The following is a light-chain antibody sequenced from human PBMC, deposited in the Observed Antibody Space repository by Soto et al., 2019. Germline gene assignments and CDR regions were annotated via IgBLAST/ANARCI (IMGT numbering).Light chain of an antibody. CDR3: QQYNNWPPYT. J-gene: IGKJ2*01. CDR2: GAS. Sequence: EIVMTQSPATLLVSPRAIATLSCRVSQSVSSNLAWYHQKPCQEPRLLIYGASIRATGIPARFSGSGSGTEFTLTSSSLQSEDFGVYSCQQYNNWPPYTFGQGTKLEIK. V-gene: IGKV3D-15*01. CDR1: QSVSSN.